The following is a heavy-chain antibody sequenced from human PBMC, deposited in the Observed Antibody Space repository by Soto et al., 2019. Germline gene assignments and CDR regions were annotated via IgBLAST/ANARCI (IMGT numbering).Heavy chain of an antibody. D-gene: IGHD3-10*01. CDR1: GFTFSSYG. CDR2: ISYDGSNK. Sequence: PGGSLRLSCAASGFTFSSYGMQWVRQAPGKGLEWLAVISYDGSNKYYADSVKGRFTISRDNSKNTLYLQMNSLRAEDTAVYYCAKDLGLLWFGELLSSFGMDVWGPGTTVTVSS. V-gene: IGHV3-30*18. CDR3: AKDLGLLWFGELLSSFGMDV. J-gene: IGHJ6*02.